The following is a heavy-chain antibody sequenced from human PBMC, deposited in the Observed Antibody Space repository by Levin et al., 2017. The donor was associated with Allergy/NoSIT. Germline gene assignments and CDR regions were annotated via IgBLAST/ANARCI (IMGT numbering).Heavy chain of an antibody. D-gene: IGHD2-2*01. CDR1: GYTFTGYY. CDR3: ARSPPFVVPAAGSWWFDP. Sequence: GASVKVSCKASGYTFTGYYMHWVRQAPGQGLEWMGWINPNSGGTNYAQKFQGRVTMTRDTSISTAYMELSRLRSDDTAVYYCARSPPFVVPAAGSWWFDPWGQGTLVTVSS. V-gene: IGHV1-2*02. J-gene: IGHJ5*02. CDR2: INPNSGGT.